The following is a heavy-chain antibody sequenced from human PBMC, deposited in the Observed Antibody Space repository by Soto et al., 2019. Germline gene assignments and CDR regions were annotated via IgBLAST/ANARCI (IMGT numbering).Heavy chain of an antibody. CDR3: ARGIKYGAYSRWFDP. J-gene: IGHJ5*02. CDR2: MNPNSGNT. CDR1: GYTFTSYD. V-gene: IGHV1-8*01. Sequence: QVPLVQSGAEVKKPGASVKVSCKASGYTFTSYDINWVRQATGQGLEYLGWMNPNSGNTAYVQKFQGRVTMTWDTSITTAYMELSSLRSEATAVYFCARGIKYGAYSRWFDPWGQGTLVTVSS. D-gene: IGHD4-17*01.